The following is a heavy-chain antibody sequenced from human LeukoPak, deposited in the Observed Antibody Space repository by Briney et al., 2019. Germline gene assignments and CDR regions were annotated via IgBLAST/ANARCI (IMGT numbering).Heavy chain of an antibody. CDR2: ILYDESNK. J-gene: IGHJ6*03. CDR1: GFTLSTYG. V-gene: IGHV3-30*12. CDR3: ARWLQLRGYYYYMDV. D-gene: IGHD5-24*01. Sequence: GGSLRLSCAASGFTLSTYGMHWVRQAPGQGLGWVAFILYDESNKYYADSVKGRFTISRDNSKNTLYLQMNSLRAEDTALYHCARWLQLRGYYYYMDVWGKGTTVTVSS.